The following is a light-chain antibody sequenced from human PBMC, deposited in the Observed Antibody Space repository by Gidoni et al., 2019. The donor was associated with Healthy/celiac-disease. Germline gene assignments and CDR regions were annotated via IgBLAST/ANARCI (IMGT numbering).Light chain of an antibody. CDR1: QSVSSSY. CDR3: QQYGSSRVT. CDR2: GAS. Sequence: EIVLTQSPGTLSLSPGERATLSCRASQSVSSSYLAWYQQKPGQAPRLLIYGASSRATGIPDRFSGIGSGTDFTLTISRLEPEDFAVYYCQQYGSSRVTFXGXTKVEIK. V-gene: IGKV3-20*01. J-gene: IGKJ4*01.